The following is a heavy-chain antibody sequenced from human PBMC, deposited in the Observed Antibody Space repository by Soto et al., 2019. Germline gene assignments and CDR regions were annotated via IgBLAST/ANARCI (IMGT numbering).Heavy chain of an antibody. CDR1: VYTFTGYY. D-gene: IGHD6-19*01. V-gene: IGHV1-2*04. CDR2: INPNSGGT. CDR3: ARDSSGWYPSLEKRGYYYYGMDV. J-gene: IGHJ6*02. Sequence: GASVKVSCKASVYTFTGYYIHWVRQAPGQGLEWMGWINPNSGGTNYAQKFQGWVTMTRDTSISTAYMELSRLRSDDTAVYYCARDSSGWYPSLEKRGYYYYGMDVWGQGTMVTVSS.